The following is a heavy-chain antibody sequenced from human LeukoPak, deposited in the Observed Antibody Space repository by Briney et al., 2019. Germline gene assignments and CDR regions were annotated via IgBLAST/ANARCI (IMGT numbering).Heavy chain of an antibody. D-gene: IGHD1-26*01. J-gene: IGHJ4*02. V-gene: IGHV4-39*07. CDR1: GGSISSSSYY. CDR2: IYYSGST. CDR3: ARDGGVGATTDPLRIPVNYFDY. Sequence: SETLSLTCTVSGGSISSSSYYWGWIRQPPGKGLEWIGSIYYSGSTYYNPSLKSRVTISVDTSKNQFSLKLSSVTAADTAVYYCARDGGVGATTDPLRIPVNYFDYWGQGTLVTVSS.